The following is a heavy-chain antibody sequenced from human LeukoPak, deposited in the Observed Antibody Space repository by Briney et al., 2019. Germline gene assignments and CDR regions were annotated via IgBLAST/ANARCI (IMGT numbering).Heavy chain of an antibody. J-gene: IGHJ4*02. D-gene: IGHD2-15*01. CDR3: ARVVNPYCSGGSCRVYYFDY. V-gene: IGHV4-39*07. CDR1: NGSVNSNSDY. CDR2: IYYSGST. Sequence: PSETLSLTCSIYNGSVNSNSDYWGWIRQPPGKGLEWIGSIYYSGSTYYNPSLKSRVTISVDTSKNQFSLKLSSVTAADTAVYYCARVVNPYCSGGSCRVYYFDYWGQGTLVTVSS.